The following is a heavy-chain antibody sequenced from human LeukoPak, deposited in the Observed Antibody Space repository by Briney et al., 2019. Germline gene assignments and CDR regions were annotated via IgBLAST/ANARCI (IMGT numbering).Heavy chain of an antibody. CDR1: GFTFSNYG. V-gene: IGHV3-33*01. J-gene: IGHJ4*02. D-gene: IGHD3-22*01. CDR2: IWYDGSNK. CDR3: ARDISGYYYFDY. Sequence: GGSLRLSCAASGFTFSNYGMHWVRQAPGKGLEWVAVIWYDGSNKYYADSVKGRFIISRDNSKNALYLQMNSLRAEDTAVYYCARDISGYYYFDYWGQGTLVTVSS.